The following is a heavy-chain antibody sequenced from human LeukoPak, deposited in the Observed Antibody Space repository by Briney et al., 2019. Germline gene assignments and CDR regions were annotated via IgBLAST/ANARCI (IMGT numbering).Heavy chain of an antibody. V-gene: IGHV3-23*01. CDR2: IVGSGGST. J-gene: IGHJ4*02. D-gene: IGHD3-9*01. Sequence: GASLRLSCAASGFTFSNYAMSWVRQAPGKGLEWVSAIVGSGGSTYYADSVRGRFSISRDNSKNTLFLQMNSLRVEDTALYYCSKWGDYDVLTGYYDSDFWGQGTLVSVSS. CDR3: SKWGDYDVLTGYYDSDF. CDR1: GFTFSNYA.